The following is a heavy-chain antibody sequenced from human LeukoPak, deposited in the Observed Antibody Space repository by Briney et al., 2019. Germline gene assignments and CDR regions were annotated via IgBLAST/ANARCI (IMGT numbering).Heavy chain of an antibody. J-gene: IGHJ4*02. Sequence: ASVKVSCKASGYSFNSYYIHWARQAPGQGLEWMGTINPSGHRTIYAQNFQGRVTMTTDTSTRIVDMELSGLKSEDTAVYYCARDLGDYGGNSGFFDFWGQGILVTVSS. CDR3: ARDLGDYGGNSGFFDF. CDR2: INPSGHRT. V-gene: IGHV1-46*02. CDR1: GYSFNSYY. D-gene: IGHD4-23*01.